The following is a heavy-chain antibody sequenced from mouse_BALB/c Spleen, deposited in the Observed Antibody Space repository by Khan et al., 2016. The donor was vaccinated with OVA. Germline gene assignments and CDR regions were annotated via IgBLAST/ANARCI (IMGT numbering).Heavy chain of an antibody. Sequence: QVRLQQSGSVLVRPGASVKLSCKASGYTFTSSWMHWAKQRPGQGLEWIGEIHPNSGNTNYNEKFKGKATLTVDTSSSTAYVDLSSLTSEDYAVYYCAREETTGGFAYLGQGTLVTVSA. D-gene: IGHD2-1*01. V-gene: IGHV1S130*01. J-gene: IGHJ3*01. CDR1: GYTFTSSW. CDR3: AREETTGGFAY. CDR2: IHPNSGNT.